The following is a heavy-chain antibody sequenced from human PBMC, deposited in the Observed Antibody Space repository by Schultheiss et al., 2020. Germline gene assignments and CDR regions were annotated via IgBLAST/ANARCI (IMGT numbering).Heavy chain of an antibody. Sequence: GGSLRLSCAASGFTFSSYGMHWVRQAPGKGLEWVAVIWYDGSNKYYADSVKGRFTISRDNSKNTLYLQMNSLRAEDTAVYYCAKEELLLWFGELPPGYFDYWGQGTLVTVSS. V-gene: IGHV3-33*06. CDR2: IWYDGSNK. D-gene: IGHD3-10*01. J-gene: IGHJ4*02. CDR1: GFTFSSYG. CDR3: AKEELLLWFGELPPGYFDY.